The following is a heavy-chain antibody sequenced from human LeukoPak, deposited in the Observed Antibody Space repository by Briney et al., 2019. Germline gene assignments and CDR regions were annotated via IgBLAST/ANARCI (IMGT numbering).Heavy chain of an antibody. CDR1: GGSISSGGYY. J-gene: IGHJ4*02. CDR3: ARAPRGDAPYYFDY. V-gene: IGHV4-31*03. Sequence: SETLSLTSTVSGGSISSGGYYWSWIRQHPGKGLEWIGYIYYSGSTYYNPSLKSRVTISVDTSKNQFSLKLSSVTAADTAVYYCARAPRGDAPYYFDYWGQGTLVTVSS. CDR2: IYYSGST. D-gene: IGHD3-16*01.